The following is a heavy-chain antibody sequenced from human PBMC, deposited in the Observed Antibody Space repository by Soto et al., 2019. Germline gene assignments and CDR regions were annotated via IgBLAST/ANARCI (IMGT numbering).Heavy chain of an antibody. D-gene: IGHD1-26*01. V-gene: IGHV6-1*01. Sequence: QTLSLTFAISGDSVSSNSAACNLIRQSPSRGLEWLGRTYYRSKWYNDYAVSVKSRITINPDTSKNQFSLQLNSVTPEDTAVYYCASAPVGRFGPFDYWGQGTLVTVSS. CDR1: GDSVSSNSAA. CDR3: ASAPVGRFGPFDY. J-gene: IGHJ4*02. CDR2: TYYRSKWYN.